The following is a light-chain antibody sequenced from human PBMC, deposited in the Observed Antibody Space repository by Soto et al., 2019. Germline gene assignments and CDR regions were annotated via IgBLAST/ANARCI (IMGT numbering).Light chain of an antibody. CDR1: TNDVDDYKY. J-gene: IGLJ3*02. CDR2: DVS. Sequence: SVLTQPASVSGSPGQSITISCSGTTNDVDDYKYFSWYQQHPGKAPTLLIFDVSHRPSRASNRFSGSKSANTASLTISGLQAEDEADYYCNAYTKNNSQVFGGGTKVSVL. V-gene: IGLV2-14*03. CDR3: NAYTKNNSQV.